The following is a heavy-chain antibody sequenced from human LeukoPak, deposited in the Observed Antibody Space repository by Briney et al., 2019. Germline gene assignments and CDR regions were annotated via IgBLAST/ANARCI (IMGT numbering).Heavy chain of an antibody. CDR1: GDSISSYY. J-gene: IGHJ6*03. CDR2: IYSSGST. CDR3: ARSTFGDYDNYMDV. Sequence: SETLSLTCTVSGDSISSYYWSWIRQPPGKGLEWIGYIYSSGSTNYNPSLKSRVTISVDTSKNQFSLRLSSVTAADTAVYYCARSTFGDYDNYMDVWGKGTTVTVSS. D-gene: IGHD4-17*01. V-gene: IGHV4-59*01.